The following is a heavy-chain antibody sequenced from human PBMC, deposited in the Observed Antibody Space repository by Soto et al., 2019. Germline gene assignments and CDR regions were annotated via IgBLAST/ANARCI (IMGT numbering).Heavy chain of an antibody. D-gene: IGHD2-8*01. J-gene: IGHJ4*02. Sequence: QVQLVASGGGLVQPGRSLRLSCAASGFTFSSYALHWVRQAPGKVLECVAVISYDGNNTYYADSVTGRFTISRDNSKNTLYLQMNSLIAEYTAVYYGARDGYLMGYFDYWGQGTLVTVSS. CDR2: ISYDGNNT. V-gene: IGHV3-30-3*01. CDR1: GFTFSSYA. CDR3: ARDGYLMGYFDY.